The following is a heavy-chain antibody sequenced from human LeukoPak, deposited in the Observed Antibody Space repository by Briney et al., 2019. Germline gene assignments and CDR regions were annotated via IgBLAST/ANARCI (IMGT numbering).Heavy chain of an antibody. V-gene: IGHV3-23*01. CDR1: GFTFDHYA. Sequence: GGSLRLSCAASGFTFDHYAMSWVRQAPGEGLEWVSLSGSGGGTYYADSVKGRFTTSRDDATNSLFLQMNSLKVEDTAIYYCAGHARGSYLVHWGQGILVTVST. CDR2: SGSGGGT. J-gene: IGHJ4*02. CDR3: AGHARGSYLVH. D-gene: IGHD6-6*01.